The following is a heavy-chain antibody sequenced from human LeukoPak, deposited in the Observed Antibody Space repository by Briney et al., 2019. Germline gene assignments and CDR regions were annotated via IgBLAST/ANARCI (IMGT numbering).Heavy chain of an antibody. CDR2: ISGYNGNT. J-gene: IGHJ4*02. CDR1: GYTFSSYG. Sequence: GASVKVSCKASGYTFSSYGISWVRQAPGQGLEWMGWISGYNGNTNYAQKLQGRVTMTTDTSTNTAYMELRSLRSDDTAVYYCARGYDFWSGYPSLDYWGQGTLVTVSS. D-gene: IGHD3-3*01. CDR3: ARGYDFWSGYPSLDY. V-gene: IGHV1-18*01.